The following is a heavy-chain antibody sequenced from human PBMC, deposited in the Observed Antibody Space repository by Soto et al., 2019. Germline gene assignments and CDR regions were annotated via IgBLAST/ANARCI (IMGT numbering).Heavy chain of an antibody. Sequence: QVQLVQSGAEVRKPGAAVKLSCKASGYTFTSYDINWVRQATGQGLEWMGWMNPNSGNTGYAQKFQGRVTMTRNTSISTAYMELSSLRSEDTAVYYCARAAGDIVLVPAADFDYWGQGTLVTVSS. V-gene: IGHV1-8*01. CDR1: GYTFTSYD. J-gene: IGHJ4*02. CDR2: MNPNSGNT. D-gene: IGHD2-2*01. CDR3: ARAAGDIVLVPAADFDY.